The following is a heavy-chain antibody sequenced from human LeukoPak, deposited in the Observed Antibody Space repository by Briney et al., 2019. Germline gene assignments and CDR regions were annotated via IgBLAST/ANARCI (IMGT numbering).Heavy chain of an antibody. D-gene: IGHD5-18*01. J-gene: IGHJ4*02. CDR3: ARDNHQQPYLRARY. V-gene: IGHV1-18*01. CDR2: ISPYNANT. CDR1: GYTFSSYG. Sequence: ASVKVSCKTSGYTFSSYGISWVRQAPGQGLEWMGWISPYNANTNYAQKLQGRVTMTTDTSTGTVDMELTNLKSDDTAVYYCARDNHQQPYLRARYWGQGTLVSVSS.